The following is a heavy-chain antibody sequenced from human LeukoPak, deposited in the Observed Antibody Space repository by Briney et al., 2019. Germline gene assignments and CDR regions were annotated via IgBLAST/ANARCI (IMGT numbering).Heavy chain of an antibody. V-gene: IGHV1-18*01. CDR1: GYTFTSYG. CDR2: ISAYNGNT. Sequence: ASVKVSCKASGYTFTSYGISWVRQAPGQGLEWMGWISAYNGNTNYAQKLQGRVTMTTDTSTSTAYMELRSLRSDDTAVYYCARVFTRAQYYDILTGTDWGQGTLVTVSS. J-gene: IGHJ4*02. CDR3: ARVFTRAQYYDILTGTD. D-gene: IGHD3-9*01.